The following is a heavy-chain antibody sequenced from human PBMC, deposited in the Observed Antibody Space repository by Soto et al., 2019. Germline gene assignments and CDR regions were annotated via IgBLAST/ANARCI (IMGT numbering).Heavy chain of an antibody. Sequence: PGGSLRLSCAASGFTFRTYAMTWFRQAPGKGLEWVSAISGSDGTFYANSVKGRFAISRDNSRSTVYLQMHSLRAEDSAIYYCAKEKDFDFNWGSDRYTSHYWGRGTLVTVSS. D-gene: IGHD3-16*02. CDR1: GFTFRTYA. V-gene: IGHV3-23*01. CDR2: ISGSDGT. J-gene: IGHJ4*02. CDR3: AKEKDFDFNWGSDRYTSHY.